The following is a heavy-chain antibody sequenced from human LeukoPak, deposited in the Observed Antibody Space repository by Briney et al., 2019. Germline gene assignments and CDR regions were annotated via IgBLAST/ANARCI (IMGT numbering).Heavy chain of an antibody. CDR2: IHYSGST. V-gene: IGHV4-31*03. CDR1: GGSISSGGYY. Sequence: SETLSLTCTVSGGSISSGGYYWSWIRQHPGKGLEWIGYIHYSGSTSYSPSLMSGLTISVGTSKNQFSLKLSSVTAADTAVYHWGRGSSYSYYFDSGGQEPLFTVSS. D-gene: IGHD2-15*01. CDR3: GRGSSYSYYFDS. J-gene: IGHJ4*02.